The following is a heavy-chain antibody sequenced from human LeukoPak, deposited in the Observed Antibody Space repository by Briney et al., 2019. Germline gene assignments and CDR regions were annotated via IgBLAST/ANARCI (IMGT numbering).Heavy chain of an antibody. CDR3: ARGVTMVRGVIKTNYYFDY. Sequence: ASVKVSCKASGYTFTSYDINWVRQATGQGLEWMGWMNPNSGNTGCAQKFQGRVTMTRNTSISTAYMELSSLRSEDTAVYYCARGVTMVRGVIKTNYYFDYWGQGTLVTVSS. CDR2: MNPNSGNT. CDR1: GYTFTSYD. J-gene: IGHJ4*02. D-gene: IGHD3-10*01. V-gene: IGHV1-8*01.